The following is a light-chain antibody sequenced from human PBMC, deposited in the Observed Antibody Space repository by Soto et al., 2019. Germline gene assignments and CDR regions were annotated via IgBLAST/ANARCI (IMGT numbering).Light chain of an antibody. J-gene: IGLJ2*01. CDR2: EVS. Sequence: QSVLTQPASVSGSPGQSITISCTGTNSDVGRYDYVSWYQHHPGKAPKLMIYEVSNRPSGVSNRFSGSKSGSAASLTISGLQAEDEADYYCASYTSITTVVFGGGTKVTVL. CDR1: NSDVGRYDY. V-gene: IGLV2-14*01. CDR3: ASYTSITTVV.